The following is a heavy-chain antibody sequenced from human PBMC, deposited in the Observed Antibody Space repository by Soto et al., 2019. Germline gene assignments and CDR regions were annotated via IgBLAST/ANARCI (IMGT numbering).Heavy chain of an antibody. Sequence: EVQLVESGGGLVEPGGSLRLSCAASGFTFSGSEMNWVRQAPGKGLEWVSSISSRSNYIYYADSVKGRFTISRDNAKNSLYLQMTSQRAEDTAVYFCARDPGDGNYLPDYGGQGTLVTVSS. CDR3: ARDPGDGNYLPDY. D-gene: IGHD7-27*01. V-gene: IGHV3-21*01. J-gene: IGHJ4*02. CDR1: GFTFSGSE. CDR2: ISSRSNYI.